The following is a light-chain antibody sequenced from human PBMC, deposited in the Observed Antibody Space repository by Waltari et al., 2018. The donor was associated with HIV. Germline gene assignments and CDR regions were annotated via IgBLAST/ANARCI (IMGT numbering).Light chain of an antibody. J-gene: IGLJ3*02. V-gene: IGLV3-19*01. CDR2: GKN. CDR1: RLRSYY. CDR3: NSRDSSGNIWV. Sequence: SSELTPDPAVSVALGQTVRITCQGDRLRSYYASWYQQKPGRAPVLVIYGKNNRPSGIPDRFSGSSSGNTASLTITGAQAEDEADYYCNSRDSSGNIWVFGGGTKLTVL.